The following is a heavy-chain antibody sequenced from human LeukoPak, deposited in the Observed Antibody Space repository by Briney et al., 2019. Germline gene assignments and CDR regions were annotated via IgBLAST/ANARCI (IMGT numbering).Heavy chain of an antibody. V-gene: IGHV1-3*01. D-gene: IGHD3-22*01. CDR3: ARDERYDSSGYPFDY. J-gene: IGHJ4*02. CDR1: GYTFTSYA. Sequence: ASVKVSCKASGYTFTSYAMHRVRQAPGQRLEWMGWINAGNGNTKYSQEFQGRVTITRDTSASTAYMELSRLSSDDTAVYYCARDERYDSSGYPFDYWGQGTLVTVSS. CDR2: INAGNGNT.